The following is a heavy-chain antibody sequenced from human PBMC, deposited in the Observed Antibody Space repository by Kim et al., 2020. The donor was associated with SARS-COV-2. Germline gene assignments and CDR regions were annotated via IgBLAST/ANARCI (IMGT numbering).Heavy chain of an antibody. D-gene: IGHD4-17*01. V-gene: IGHV3-7*01. J-gene: IGHJ4*02. CDR3: ARDQGYGDYVPFDY. Sequence: YVASVKGRFTISQDNAKNSLCLQRNSLGAEDTAVYYCARDQGYGDYVPFDYWGQGTLVTVSS.